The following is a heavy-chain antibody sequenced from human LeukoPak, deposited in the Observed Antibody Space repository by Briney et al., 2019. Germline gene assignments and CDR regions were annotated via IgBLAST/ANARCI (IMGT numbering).Heavy chain of an antibody. CDR3: ARDGSREWPIGY. D-gene: IGHD3-10*01. V-gene: IGHV3-7*01. J-gene: IGHJ4*02. CDR2: IKYDGSEK. Sequence: GGSLRLSCAASGFIFSSKWMTWVRQAAGRGLEWVANIKYDGSEKYYVDSVKGRFTISRDDAKSSLYLQMNSLRAEDTAVYYCARDGSREWPIGYWGQGTLVTVSS. CDR1: GFIFSSKW.